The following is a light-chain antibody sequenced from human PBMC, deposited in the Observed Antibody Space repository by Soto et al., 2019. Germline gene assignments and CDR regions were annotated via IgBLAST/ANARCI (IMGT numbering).Light chain of an antibody. CDR2: DAS. Sequence: EIVLTQSPGTLSLSPEDRATLSCRASQSVDNYLAWYQQKPGQPPRLLIYDASNRATGVPARFSGSGSGTDFTLVISNVEPEDFAVYYCQQRNDWPPRYTFGQGTKLEIK. CDR1: QSVDNY. CDR3: QQRNDWPPRYT. V-gene: IGKV3-11*01. J-gene: IGKJ2*01.